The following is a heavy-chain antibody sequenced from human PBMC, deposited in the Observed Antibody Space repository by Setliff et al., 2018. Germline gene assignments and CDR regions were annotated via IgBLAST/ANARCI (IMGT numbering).Heavy chain of an antibody. CDR2: ITASGGIT. Sequence: GGSLRLSCAASGFTFSTYAMSWVRQAPGKGLEWVSTITASGGITYNADSGRFTISRDNSKNTVYLQMNSLRAEDTAVYYCASHEPWLWNAFDIWGQGTMVTVSS. CDR1: GFTFSTYA. V-gene: IGHV3-23*01. CDR3: ASHEPWLWNAFDI. J-gene: IGHJ3*02. D-gene: IGHD6-19*01.